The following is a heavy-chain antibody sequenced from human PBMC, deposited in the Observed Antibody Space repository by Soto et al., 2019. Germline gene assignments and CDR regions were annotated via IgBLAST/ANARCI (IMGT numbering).Heavy chain of an antibody. Sequence: GGSLRLSCAASGFTFSSYAMSWVRQAPGKGLEWVSAISGSGDSTYYADAVKGRFTISRDNSKNTLYLQMNSLRAEDTAAYYCAKGENRYYHYYGLDVWGQGTTVTVSS. CDR1: GFTFSSYA. CDR2: ISGSGDST. J-gene: IGHJ6*02. V-gene: IGHV3-23*01. CDR3: AKGENRYYHYYGLDV.